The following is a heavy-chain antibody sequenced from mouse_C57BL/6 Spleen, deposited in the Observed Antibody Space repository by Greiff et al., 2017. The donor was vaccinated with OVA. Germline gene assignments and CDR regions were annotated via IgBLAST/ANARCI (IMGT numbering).Heavy chain of an antibody. J-gene: IGHJ2*01. Sequence: VQLQQPGAELVMPGASVKLSCKASGYTFTSYWMHWVKQRPGQGLEWIGEIDPSDSYTNYNQKFKGKSTLNVDKSSSTAYLQLSSLTSEDSAVYYCARAGYSSPHSLDYWGQGTTLTVSS. D-gene: IGHD2-5*01. CDR1: GYTFTSYW. CDR2: IDPSDSYT. CDR3: ARAGYSSPHSLDY. V-gene: IGHV1-69*01.